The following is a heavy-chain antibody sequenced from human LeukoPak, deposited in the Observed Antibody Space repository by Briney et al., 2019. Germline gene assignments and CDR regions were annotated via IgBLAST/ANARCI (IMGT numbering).Heavy chain of an antibody. CDR1: GYTFTSYD. D-gene: IGHD3-10*01. CDR3: ATPYYYYYYYGMDV. V-gene: IGHV1-8*01. CDR2: MNPNSGNT. Sequence: ASVKVSCKASGYTFTSYDINWVRQATGQGLEWMGWMNPNSGNTGYAQKFQGRVTMTRNTSISTAYMELSSLRSEDTAVYYCATPYYYYYYYGMDVWGQGTTVTVSS. J-gene: IGHJ6*02.